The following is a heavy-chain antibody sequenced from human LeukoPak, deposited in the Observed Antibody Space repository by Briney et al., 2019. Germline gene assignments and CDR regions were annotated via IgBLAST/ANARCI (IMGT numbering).Heavy chain of an antibody. CDR2: IYYSGSP. V-gene: IGHV4-31*03. CDR1: GGSISSGGYY. J-gene: IGHJ6*02. D-gene: IGHD4-23*01. Sequence: SQTLSLTCTVSGGSISSGGYYWSWIRQHPGKGLEWIGYIYYSGSPYYNPPLKSRVTISADTSKNQFSLKVSSVTAADTAVYYCARVLPDLRWDYGMDVWGQGTTVTVSS. CDR3: ARVLPDLRWDYGMDV.